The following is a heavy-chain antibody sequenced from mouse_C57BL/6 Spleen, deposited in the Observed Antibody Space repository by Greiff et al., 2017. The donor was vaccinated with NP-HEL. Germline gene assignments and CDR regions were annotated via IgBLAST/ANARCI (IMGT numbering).Heavy chain of an antibody. D-gene: IGHD1-1*01. J-gene: IGHJ3*01. CDR2: IDPSDSET. CDR1: GYTFTSYW. CDR3: ARGGITTVVDWFAY. V-gene: IGHV1-52*01. Sequence: QVQLQQPGAELVRPGSSVKLSCKASGYTFTSYWMHWVKQRPIQGLEWIGNIDPSDSETHYNQKFKDKATLTVDKSSSTAYMQLSSLTSEDSAVYYCARGGITTVVDWFAYWGQGTLVTVSA.